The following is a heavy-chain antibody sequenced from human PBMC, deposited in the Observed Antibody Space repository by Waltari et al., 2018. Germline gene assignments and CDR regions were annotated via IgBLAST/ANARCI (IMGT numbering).Heavy chain of an antibody. V-gene: IGHV3-33*08. Sequence: QVQLVESGGGVVQPGRSLRLSCAASGFSISSHGMHWVRQAPGKGLEWVAVMWYYVSQRYYADSVTGRFTISRDVSRITLFLQMNSLRDEDTAVYYCARAGTWGLDHWGQGSLFIVSS. J-gene: IGHJ5*02. D-gene: IGHD7-27*01. CDR3: ARAGTWGLDH. CDR1: GFSISSHG. CDR2: MWYYVSQR.